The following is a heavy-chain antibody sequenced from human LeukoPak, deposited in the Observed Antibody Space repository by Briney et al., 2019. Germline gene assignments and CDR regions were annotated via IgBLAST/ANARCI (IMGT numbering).Heavy chain of an antibody. D-gene: IGHD6-19*01. J-gene: IGHJ6*02. Sequence: PSETLSLTCAVYGGSFSGYYWSWIRQPPGKGLEWIGEINHSGSTNSNPSLKSRVTISVDTSKNQFSLKLSSVTAADTAVYYCARWARYSSGWYPHYYYYYGMDVWGQGTTVTVSS. CDR3: ARWARYSSGWYPHYYYYYGMDV. CDR2: INHSGST. CDR1: GGSFSGYY. V-gene: IGHV4-34*01.